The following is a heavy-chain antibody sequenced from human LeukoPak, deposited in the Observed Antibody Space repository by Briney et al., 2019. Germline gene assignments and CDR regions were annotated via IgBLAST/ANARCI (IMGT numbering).Heavy chain of an antibody. Sequence: SETLSLTCPVSGGSVSSGSYYWRWIRQPPGKGLERRGYIYYSGSTNYNPSLKSRVTISVDTSKSQFSLKLSSVTAADTAVYYCARDGGGENYYDSSGYPDIWGQGTMVTVSS. V-gene: IGHV4-61*01. D-gene: IGHD3-22*01. CDR2: IYYSGST. CDR3: ARDGGGENYYDSSGYPDI. J-gene: IGHJ3*02. CDR1: GGSVSSGSYY.